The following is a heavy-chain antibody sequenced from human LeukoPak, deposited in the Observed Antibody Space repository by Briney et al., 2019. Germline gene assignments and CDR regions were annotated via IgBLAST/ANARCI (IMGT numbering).Heavy chain of an antibody. CDR3: ARPVDIRSGGGFEG. J-gene: IGHJ3*01. V-gene: IGHV3-53*01. D-gene: IGHD3-22*01. CDR2: IYSDAKT. Sequence: PGGSLRLSCAASGFDVSTNYLTWVRQAPGKGLEWVSSIYSDAKTYYPDSVEGRFIISRDNSKNTVYLQINSLRAEDTAVYFCARPVDIRSGGGFEGWGQGTLVSVSS. CDR1: GFDVSTNY.